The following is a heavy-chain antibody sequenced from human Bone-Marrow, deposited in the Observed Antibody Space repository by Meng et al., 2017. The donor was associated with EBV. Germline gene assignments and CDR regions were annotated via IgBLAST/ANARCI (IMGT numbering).Heavy chain of an antibody. CDR2: FLPTLGAP. D-gene: IGHD3-10*01. CDR1: GGHFNSDA. Sequence: QVKVVQSGAGVKKPGSSVKVACKTSGGHFNSDAISWVRQAPGQGLEWLGGFLPTLGAPNYAQKFHGRVTITADESTSTHYMDLSSLRSDDTAVYYCASESGRGYTPDYWGQGTLVTVSS. CDR3: ASESGRGYTPDY. J-gene: IGHJ4*02. V-gene: IGHV1-69*01.